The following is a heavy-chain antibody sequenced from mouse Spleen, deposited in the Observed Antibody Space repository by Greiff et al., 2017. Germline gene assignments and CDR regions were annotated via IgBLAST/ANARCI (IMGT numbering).Heavy chain of an antibody. CDR1: GYSITSGYY. CDR2: ISYDGSN. CDR3: ARDPYYGSSYDWYFDV. D-gene: IGHD1-1*01. Sequence: DLQLQESGPGLVKPSQSLSLTCSVTGYSITSGYYWNWIRQLPGNKLEWMGYISYDGSNNYNPSLKNRISITRDTSKNQFFLKLNSVTTEDTATDYCARDPYYGSSYDWYFDVWGTGTTVTVSS. V-gene: IGHV3-6*01. J-gene: IGHJ1*03.